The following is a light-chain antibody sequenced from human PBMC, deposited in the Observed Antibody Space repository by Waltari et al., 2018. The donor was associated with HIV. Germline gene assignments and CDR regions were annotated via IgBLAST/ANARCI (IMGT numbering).Light chain of an antibody. Sequence: QSVLTQPPSASGTPGQTVTIPCSGSSSNIGNDNVYWYQQLPGMTPKFLLYKNYQRPSGVPDRFAGSKSGTSASLAISGLRSEDEAYYYCVGWDGSLSGYVFGAGTKVTVL. CDR1: SSNIGNDN. CDR3: VGWDGSLSGYV. V-gene: IGLV1-47*01. J-gene: IGLJ1*01. CDR2: KNY.